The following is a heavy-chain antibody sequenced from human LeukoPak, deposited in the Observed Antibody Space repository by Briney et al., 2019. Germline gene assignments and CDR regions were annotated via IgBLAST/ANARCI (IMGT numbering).Heavy chain of an antibody. J-gene: IGHJ3*02. D-gene: IGHD6-13*01. CDR1: GFTFSNYE. CDR2: ISGGGYPI. Sequence: GGSLRLSCAASGFTFSNYEMNWVRQAPGKGLEWVSYISGGGYPIYFADSVKGRFTMSRDNAKNSVYLQMNSLRPEDAAVYYSARALEAGIFDIWGQGTLVTVSS. V-gene: IGHV3-48*03. CDR3: ARALEAGIFDI.